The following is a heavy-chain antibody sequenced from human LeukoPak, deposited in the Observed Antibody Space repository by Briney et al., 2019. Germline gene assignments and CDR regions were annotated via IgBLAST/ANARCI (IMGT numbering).Heavy chain of an antibody. Sequence: SETLSLTCAVYGGSFSGYYWSWIRQPPGKGLEWIGEINHSGSTNYNPSLKSRVTISVDTSKNQFSLKLSSVTAADTAVYYCARGRPAEISGSYTPADGMDVWGQGTTVSVSS. D-gene: IGHD1-26*01. J-gene: IGHJ6*02. CDR1: GGSFSGYY. CDR3: ARGRPAEISGSYTPADGMDV. CDR2: INHSGST. V-gene: IGHV4-34*01.